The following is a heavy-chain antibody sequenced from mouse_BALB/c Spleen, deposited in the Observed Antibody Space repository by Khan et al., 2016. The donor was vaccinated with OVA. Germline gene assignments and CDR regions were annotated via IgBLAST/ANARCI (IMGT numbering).Heavy chain of an antibody. CDR3: TRLAYYYDSEGFAY. CDR2: VSTGGSYT. D-gene: IGHD1-1*01. CDR1: GFTFSTYG. Sequence: EVELVASGGDLVKPGGSLKLSCAASGFTFSTYGMSWVRQTPDKRLEWVATVSTGGSYTYYPDSVKGRFTISRDNAKNTLYLQMIGLKSEDTAMFYCTRLAYYYDSEGFAYWGQGTLVTVSA. J-gene: IGHJ3*01. V-gene: IGHV5-6*01.